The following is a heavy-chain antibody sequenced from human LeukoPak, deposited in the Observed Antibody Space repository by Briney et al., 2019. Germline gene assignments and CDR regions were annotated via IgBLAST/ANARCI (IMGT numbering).Heavy chain of an antibody. CDR1: GFTFNNYG. V-gene: IGHV3-30*02. Sequence: PGGSLRLSCAASGFTFNNYGVYWVRQAPGKGLEWVAFIRYDSSHEYYADSVKGRFTIYRDNSKNTVYLQMNSLRDEDTAVYYCAKERVTTIFGVIINAFDVWGQGTMVTVSS. D-gene: IGHD3-3*01. J-gene: IGHJ3*01. CDR3: AKERVTTIFGVIINAFDV. CDR2: IRYDSSHE.